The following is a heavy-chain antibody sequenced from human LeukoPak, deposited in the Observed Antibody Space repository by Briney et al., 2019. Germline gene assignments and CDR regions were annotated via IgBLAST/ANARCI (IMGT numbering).Heavy chain of an antibody. Sequence: ASVKVSCKASVYTFTNNGISWTRLAPGQGLEWMGWISAYNGNTNYAQKLQGRVTMTTDTSTSTAYLELRSLRSDVTAVYYCARAATRRLRYLDWLGEDYYYMDVWGKGTTVTVSS. V-gene: IGHV1-18*01. J-gene: IGHJ6*03. D-gene: IGHD3-9*01. CDR2: ISAYNGNT. CDR3: ARAATRRLRYLDWLGEDYYYMDV. CDR1: VYTFTNNG.